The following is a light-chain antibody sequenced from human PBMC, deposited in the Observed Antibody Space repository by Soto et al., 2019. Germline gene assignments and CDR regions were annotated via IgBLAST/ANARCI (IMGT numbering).Light chain of an antibody. V-gene: IGKV3D-15*01. J-gene: IGKJ5*01. CDR2: DAS. CDR3: HQYYKWPLT. Sequence: EIMMTQSPDTLSVSPGERATLSCRASQSVDKYLVWYQQKPGQAPRLLIYDASNRATGIPARFSGSGSGTDFTLTISSLLSEDFAVYYCHQYYKWPLTFGGGTRLEIK. CDR1: QSVDKY.